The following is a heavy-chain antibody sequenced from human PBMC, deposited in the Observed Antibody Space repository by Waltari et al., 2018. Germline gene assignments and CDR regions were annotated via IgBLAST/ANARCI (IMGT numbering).Heavy chain of an antibody. V-gene: IGHV3-30*02. CDR2: IRSDGAKK. J-gene: IGHJ4*02. CDR1: GFDFSSSG. Sequence: QVQLVESGGGVVQPGGSLRLSCAASGFDFSSSGMPWVRQAPGKGLEWVAFIRSDGAKKYYADSVEGRITISRDNSKNTLYVQMTSLRADDTAVYYCTKAGSISQVDYWGQGTLVIVSS. CDR3: TKAGSISQVDY. D-gene: IGHD2-2*01.